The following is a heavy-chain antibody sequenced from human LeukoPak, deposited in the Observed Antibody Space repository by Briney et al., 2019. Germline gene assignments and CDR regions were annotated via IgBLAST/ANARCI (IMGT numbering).Heavy chain of an antibody. Sequence: SETLSLTCAVYGGSFSGYYWSWIRQPPGKGLEWIGEINHSGSTNYNPSLKSLVTISVDTSKNQFSLKLSSVTAADTAVYYCAKKDYYYMDVWGTGTTVTVSS. CDR2: INHSGST. CDR1: GGSFSGYY. CDR3: AKKDYYYMDV. J-gene: IGHJ6*03. V-gene: IGHV4-34*01.